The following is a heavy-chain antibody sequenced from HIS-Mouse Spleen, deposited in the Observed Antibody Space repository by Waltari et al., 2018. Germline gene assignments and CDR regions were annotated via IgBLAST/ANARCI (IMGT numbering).Heavy chain of an antibody. V-gene: IGHV4-59*01. J-gene: IGHJ4*02. CDR2: IYYSGST. CDR1: GGSISSYH. CDR3: ARDKRGSGWMGDYFDY. D-gene: IGHD6-19*01. Sequence: QVQLQESGPGLVKPSETLSLTCTVSGGSISSYHWRWIRQPPGKGLGWIGYIYYSGSTNYNPSLKSRVTISVDTSKNQFSLKLSSVTAADTAVYYCARDKRGSGWMGDYFDYWGQGTLVTVSS.